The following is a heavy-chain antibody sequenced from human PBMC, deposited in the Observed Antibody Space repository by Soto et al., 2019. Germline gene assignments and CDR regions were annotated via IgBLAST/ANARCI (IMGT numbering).Heavy chain of an antibody. CDR2: IIPIFGTA. Sequence: ASVKVSCKASGGTFSSYAISWVRQAPGQGLEWMGGIIPIFGTANYAQKFQGRVTITADESTSTAYMELSSLRSEDTAVYYCARDLNYYDSSGPFDYWGQGTLVTVSS. CDR3: ARDLNYYDSSGPFDY. J-gene: IGHJ4*02. CDR1: GGTFSSYA. V-gene: IGHV1-69*13. D-gene: IGHD3-22*01.